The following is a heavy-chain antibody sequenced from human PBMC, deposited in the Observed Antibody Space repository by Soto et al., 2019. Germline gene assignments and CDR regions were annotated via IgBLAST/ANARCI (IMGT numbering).Heavy chain of an antibody. Sequence: QVQLVQSGAEVKKPGASVKVSCKASGYTFATYGISWVRQAPGVGPEWMGWISAYNGNTNYAQKVQGRVTLTTDTATSTAYMELTSLRSDDTAVYYCARLDDCDWLAAFDYWGQGTLVTVSS. J-gene: IGHJ4*02. CDR2: ISAYNGNT. CDR3: ARLDDCDWLAAFDY. D-gene: IGHD3-9*01. V-gene: IGHV1-18*01. CDR1: GYTFATYG.